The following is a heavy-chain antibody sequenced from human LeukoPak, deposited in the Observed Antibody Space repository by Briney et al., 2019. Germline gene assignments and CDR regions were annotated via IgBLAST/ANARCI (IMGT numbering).Heavy chain of an antibody. D-gene: IGHD6-13*01. CDR3: AKGGSSSWFDY. Sequence: GGSLRLSCAASGLTFSSYGMSWVRQAPGKGLEWVSAISGSGGSTYYADSVKGRFTISRDNSKNTLDLQMNSLRAEDTAVYYCAKGGSSSWFDYWGQGTLVTVSS. CDR1: GLTFSSYG. V-gene: IGHV3-23*01. CDR2: ISGSGGST. J-gene: IGHJ4*02.